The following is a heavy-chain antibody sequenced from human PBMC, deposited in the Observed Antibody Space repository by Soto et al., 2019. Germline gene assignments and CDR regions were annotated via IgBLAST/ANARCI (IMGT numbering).Heavy chain of an antibody. CDR2: INPNSGGT. CDR3: ARGIEAHNWNYGFPLTYYSHGVDV. D-gene: IGHD1-7*01. J-gene: IGHJ6*02. V-gene: IGHV1-2*04. Sequence: QVQLVQSGAEVKKPGASVKVSCKASGYTFTDYYMHWVRQAPGQGLEWMGWINPNSGGTNFAQKFQDWVTMTRDTSISTAYMELSRLRSDDTAVYYCARGIEAHNWNYGFPLTYYSHGVDVWGQGTTVIVSS. CDR1: GYTFTDYY.